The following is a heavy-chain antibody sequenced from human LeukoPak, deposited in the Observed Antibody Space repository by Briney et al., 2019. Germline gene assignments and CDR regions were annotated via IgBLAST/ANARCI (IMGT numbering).Heavy chain of an antibody. CDR3: PKDGRFGDFDH. V-gene: IGHV3-23*01. D-gene: IGHD2-15*01. Sequence: PGGSLRLSCAASGLNFSNYGISWVRQAPGKGLEWVSGISGFGGSTYYADSVEGRFTISRDNSKNTLFLRLNSLRVERAAVYYCPKDGRFGDFDHWGQGTLVTVSS. CDR2: ISGFGGST. J-gene: IGHJ4*02. CDR1: GLNFSNYG.